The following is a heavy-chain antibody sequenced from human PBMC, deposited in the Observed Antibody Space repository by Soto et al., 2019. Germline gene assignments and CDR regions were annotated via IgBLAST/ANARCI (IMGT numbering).Heavy chain of an antibody. D-gene: IGHD3-3*01. CDR2: FDPEDGET. CDR1: GYTLTELS. V-gene: IGHV1-24*01. Sequence: ASVKVSCKVSGYTLTELSMHWVRQAPGKGLEWMGGFDPEDGETIYAQKFQGRVTMTADTSTGTAYMELRSLRSDDTAVYYCARVSITIFGVVIADDAFDIWGQGTMVTVSS. CDR3: ARVSITIFGVVIADDAFDI. J-gene: IGHJ3*02.